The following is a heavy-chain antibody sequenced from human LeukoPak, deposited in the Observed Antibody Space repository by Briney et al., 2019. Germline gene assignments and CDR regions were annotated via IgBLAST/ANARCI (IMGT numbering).Heavy chain of an antibody. CDR3: ARDLDTGNYFFAY. Sequence: GGSLGLSCAASGFTFGSYGLSWVRQAPGKGLQWISYISGYSGPAYYADSVEGRFTISRDNAKNSVFLQMNSVRAEDTAVYYCARDLDTGNYFFAYWGQGTPVIVSS. D-gene: IGHD3-9*01. CDR2: ISGYSGPA. CDR1: GFTFGSYG. J-gene: IGHJ4*02. V-gene: IGHV3-48*04.